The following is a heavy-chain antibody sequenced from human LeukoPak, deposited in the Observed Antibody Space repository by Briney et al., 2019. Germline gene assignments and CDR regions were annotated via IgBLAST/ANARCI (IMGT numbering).Heavy chain of an antibody. D-gene: IGHD6-13*01. J-gene: IGHJ5*02. V-gene: IGHV1-18*01. CDR2: IATYNSKT. CDR1: GYTFSSYG. Sequence: ASVKLSCKASGYTFSSYGISWVRQAPGQGLEWMGWIATYNSKTKYAEKVQGRVTMTTDTSTTTAYMERRTLRSDDTAVYYCARDMGGLAADGNWFDPWGQGTLVTVSS. CDR3: ARDMGGLAADGNWFDP.